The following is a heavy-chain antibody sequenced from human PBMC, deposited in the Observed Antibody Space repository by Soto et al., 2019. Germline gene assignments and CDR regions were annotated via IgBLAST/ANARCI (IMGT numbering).Heavy chain of an antibody. Sequence: GGSLGRACAASGFTLSTFIMNGGRQAPGKGLEWLSYIGGSGGSISYADSVNGRFTISRDNGKNTLYLQMSSLRDEDTAVYYCARDLAWAFDSWGQGALVTVPS. V-gene: IGHV3-48*02. D-gene: IGHD1-26*01. CDR3: ARDLAWAFDS. CDR1: GFTLSTFI. CDR2: IGGSGGSI. J-gene: IGHJ4*02.